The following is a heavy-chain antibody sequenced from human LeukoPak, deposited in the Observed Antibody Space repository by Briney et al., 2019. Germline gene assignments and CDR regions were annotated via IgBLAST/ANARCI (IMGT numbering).Heavy chain of an antibody. J-gene: IGHJ4*02. CDR3: ARTAGHYDFWSGYFYYFDY. CDR2: INSDGSST. CDR1: GFTFSSYW. V-gene: IGHV3-74*01. Sequence: GGSPRLSCAASGFTFSSYWMHWVRQAPGKGLVWVSRINSDGSSTSYADSVKGRFTISRDNAKNTLYLQMNSLRAEDTAVYYCARTAGHYDFWSGYFYYFDYWGQGTLVTVSS. D-gene: IGHD3-3*01.